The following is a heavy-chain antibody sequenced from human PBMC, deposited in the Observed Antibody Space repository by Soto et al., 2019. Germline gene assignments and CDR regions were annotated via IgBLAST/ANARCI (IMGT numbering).Heavy chain of an antibody. CDR2: IWYDGSNK. J-gene: IGHJ4*02. CDR3: TRDTHPMIVVDTTFDY. Sequence: PGGSLRLSCAASGFTFSSYGMHWVRQAPGKGLEWVAVIWYDGSNKYFADSVKGRFTISRDNSKNTLYLQMNSLRAEDTAVYYCTRDTHPMIVVDTTFDYWGQGTLVTVSS. CDR1: GFTFSSYG. V-gene: IGHV3-33*01. D-gene: IGHD3-22*01.